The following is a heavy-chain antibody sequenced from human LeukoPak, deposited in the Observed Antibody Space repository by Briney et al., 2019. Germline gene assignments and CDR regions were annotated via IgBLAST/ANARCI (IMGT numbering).Heavy chain of an antibody. CDR3: ARDRGLYGEVLFDP. J-gene: IGHJ5*02. CDR1: GGSFSAYY. CDR2: INHSGST. D-gene: IGHD3-10*01. Sequence: SETLSLTCAVYGGSFSAYYWTWIRQPPGKGLEWIGEINHSGSTNYNPSLKSRVTMSVDTSKNQFSLKLTSVTAADTAVYYCARDRGLYGEVLFDPWGQGTLVTVSS. V-gene: IGHV4-34*01.